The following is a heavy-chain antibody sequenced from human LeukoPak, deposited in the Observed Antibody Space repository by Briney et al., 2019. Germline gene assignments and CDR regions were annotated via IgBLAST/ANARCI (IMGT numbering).Heavy chain of an antibody. CDR1: SGSISSGSYH. V-gene: IGHV4-61*02. CDR2: IDSSGST. Sequence: PPETLSLTCTVSSGSISSGSYHWTWIRQPAGKRLEWLGRIDSSGSTNYNPSLKSRITISIDTSKNQFSLKLTSVTAADTALYYCARDSTTSWYGQDFWGQGTLVTVSS. J-gene: IGHJ4*02. CDR3: ARDSTTSWYGQDF. D-gene: IGHD1-26*01.